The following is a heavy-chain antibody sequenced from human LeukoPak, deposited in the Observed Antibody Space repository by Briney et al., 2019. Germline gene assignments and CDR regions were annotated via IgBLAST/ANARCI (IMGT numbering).Heavy chain of an antibody. CDR1: GDSISSSTYY. J-gene: IGHJ4*02. CDR2: IYHSGST. V-gene: IGHV4-39*01. CDR3: ARHQHYYDSSGYYYHYFDY. Sequence: SETLSLTCTVSGDSISSSTYYWGWIRQPPGKGLEWIGSIYHSGSTYSNPLLMSRVTISEDTSKNQFSLNLSSVTAADTAVYYCARHQHYYDSSGYYYHYFDYWGQGTLVTASS. D-gene: IGHD3-22*01.